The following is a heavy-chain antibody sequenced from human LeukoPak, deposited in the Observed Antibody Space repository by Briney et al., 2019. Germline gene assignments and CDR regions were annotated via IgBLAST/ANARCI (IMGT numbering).Heavy chain of an antibody. J-gene: IGHJ5*02. V-gene: IGHV4-34*01. CDR1: GGSFSGYY. D-gene: IGHD6-13*01. Sequence: SETLSLTCAVYGGSFSGYYWSWIRQPPGKGLEWIGEINHSGSTNYNPSLKSRVTISVDTSKNQFSLKLSSVTAADTAVYYCARGHKQRLVLLRAWFDPWGQGTLVTVSS. CDR2: INHSGST. CDR3: ARGHKQRLVLLRAWFDP.